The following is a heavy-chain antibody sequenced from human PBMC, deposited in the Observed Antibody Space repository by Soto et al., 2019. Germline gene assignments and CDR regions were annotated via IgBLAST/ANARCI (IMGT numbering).Heavy chain of an antibody. CDR3: ATWYRNYYYGLDV. V-gene: IGHV3-74*01. J-gene: IGHJ6*02. D-gene: IGHD6-13*01. CDR1: GVTISHHW. CDR2: IEAYGSGT. Sequence: GGSLRLSCAASGVTISHHWIHWVRQAPGKGLEWVSRIEAYGSGTSYADSVRGRFTISRDNSENTVYLQMNSLRAEDTAVYYCATWYRNYYYGLDVWGQGTTVTVSS.